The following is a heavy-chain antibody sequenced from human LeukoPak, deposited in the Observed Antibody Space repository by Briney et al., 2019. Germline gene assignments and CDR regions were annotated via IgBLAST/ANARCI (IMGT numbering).Heavy chain of an antibody. Sequence: GGSLRLSCAASGFTFSSYAMSWVRQAPGKGLEWVSAISGSGGSTYYADSVKGRFTISRDNSKNTLYLQMNSLRAEDTAVYYCANGYSYGYGYDHWGQGTLVTVSS. CDR3: ANGYSYGYGYDH. J-gene: IGHJ4*02. V-gene: IGHV3-23*01. D-gene: IGHD5-18*01. CDR1: GFTFSSYA. CDR2: ISGSGGST.